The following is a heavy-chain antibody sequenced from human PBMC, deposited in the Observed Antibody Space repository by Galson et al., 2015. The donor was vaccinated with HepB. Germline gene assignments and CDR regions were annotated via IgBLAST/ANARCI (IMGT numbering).Heavy chain of an antibody. J-gene: IGHJ6*02. CDR1: GFTFSSYG. CDR3: ARDLYYYVSSGSNYGMDV. CDR2: VWYDGSNK. D-gene: IGHD3-22*01. Sequence: SLRLSCAASGFTFSSYGMHWVRQAPGKGLEWVAVVWYDGSNKYYADSVKGRFTISRDNSKNTLYLQMNSLRAEDTAVYYCARDLYYYVSSGSNYGMDVWGQGTTVTVSS. V-gene: IGHV3-33*08.